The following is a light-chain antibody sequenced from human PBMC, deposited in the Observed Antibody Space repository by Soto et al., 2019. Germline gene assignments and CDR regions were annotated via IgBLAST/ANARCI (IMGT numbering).Light chain of an antibody. V-gene: IGKV1-39*01. CDR1: QSMSSY. CDR3: QQSYSTPPA. J-gene: IGKJ4*01. Sequence: DIHMTQSQSSLSASVGDRVTITCRASQSMSSYLNWYQQKPGKAPKLLIYAASSLQSGVPSRFSGSGSGTDFTLTISSLQPEDVATYYCQQSYSTPPAFGGGTKVEIK. CDR2: AAS.